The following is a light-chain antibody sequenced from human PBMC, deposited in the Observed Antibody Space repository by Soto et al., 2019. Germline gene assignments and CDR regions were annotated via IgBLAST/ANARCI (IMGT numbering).Light chain of an antibody. CDR1: QGINSF. V-gene: IGKV1-9*01. Sequence: MQLTESPYSLSASVGDRVTITCRASQGINSFLAWYQQKPGKAPKLLIYAASTLQSGVPSRFSGSGSGTDFTLTISSLQPEDFATYYCQQLERYPSTFGGGNKVNIK. CDR2: AAS. CDR3: QQLERYPST. J-gene: IGKJ4*01.